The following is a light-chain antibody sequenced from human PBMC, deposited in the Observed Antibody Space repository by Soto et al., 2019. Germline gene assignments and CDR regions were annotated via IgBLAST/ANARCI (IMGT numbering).Light chain of an antibody. J-gene: IGLJ1*01. CDR2: EVS. CDR3: CSYAGSSTFAYV. CDR1: SSDVGSYNL. V-gene: IGLV2-23*02. Sequence: ALTQPASVSGSPGQSITISCTGTSSDVGSYNLVSWYQQHPGKAPKLMIYEVSKRPSGVSNRFSGSKSGNTASLTISGLQAEDEADYYCCSYAGSSTFAYVFGTGTKVTVL.